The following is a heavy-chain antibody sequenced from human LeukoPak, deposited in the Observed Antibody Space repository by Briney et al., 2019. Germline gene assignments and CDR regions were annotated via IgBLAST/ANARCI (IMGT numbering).Heavy chain of an antibody. Sequence: SETLSLTCTVSGGSISSSSYYWGWIRQPPGKGLEWIGSIYYSGSTYYNPSLKSRVTISVDTSKNQYSLKLSSVTAADTAVYYCARARGMGYGDYYYYYGMDVWGQGTTVTVSS. D-gene: IGHD4-17*01. V-gene: IGHV4-39*01. CDR3: ARARGMGYGDYYYYYGMDV. J-gene: IGHJ6*02. CDR1: GGSISSSSYY. CDR2: IYYSGST.